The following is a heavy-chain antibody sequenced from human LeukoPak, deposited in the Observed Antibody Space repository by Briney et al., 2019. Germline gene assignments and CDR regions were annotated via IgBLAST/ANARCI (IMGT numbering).Heavy chain of an antibody. J-gene: IGHJ4*02. CDR2: IWYDGSNK. V-gene: IGHV3-33*08. CDR1: GFTFRNYW. CDR3: ARAGGLISYYRLLLGPDY. Sequence: PGGSLRLSCAASGFTFRNYWMGWVRQAPGKGLEWVAVIWYDGSNKYYADSVKGRFTISRDNSKNTLYLQMNSLRAEDTAVYYCARAGGLISYYRLLLGPDYWGQGTLVTVSS. D-gene: IGHD1-26*01.